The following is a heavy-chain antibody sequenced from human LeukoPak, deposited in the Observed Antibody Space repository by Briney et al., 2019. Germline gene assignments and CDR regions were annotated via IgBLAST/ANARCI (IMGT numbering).Heavy chain of an antibody. Sequence: GGSLRLSCAASGFTFSSYNMNWVRQAPGKGLEWVSSISSSSSYIYYADSVKGRFTISRDNAKNSLYLQMNSLRAEDTAVYYCARDEAAAGTSDYWGQGTLVTVSS. V-gene: IGHV3-21*01. CDR1: GFTFSSYN. D-gene: IGHD6-13*01. CDR3: ARDEAAAGTSDY. J-gene: IGHJ4*02. CDR2: ISSSSSYI.